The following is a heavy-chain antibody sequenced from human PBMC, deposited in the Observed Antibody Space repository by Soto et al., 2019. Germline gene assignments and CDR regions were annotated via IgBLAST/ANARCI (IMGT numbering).Heavy chain of an antibody. D-gene: IGHD4-17*01. CDR3: ARDTDYGDYDDY. CDR1: GYTFTSYG. V-gene: IGHV1-18*01. CDR2: ISAYNGNT. Sequence: ASVKVCCKASGYTFTSYGISWVRQAPGQGLEWMGWISAYNGNTNYAQKLQGRVTMTTDTSTSTAYMELRSLRSDDTAVYYCARDTDYGDYDDYWGQGTLVTVSS. J-gene: IGHJ4*02.